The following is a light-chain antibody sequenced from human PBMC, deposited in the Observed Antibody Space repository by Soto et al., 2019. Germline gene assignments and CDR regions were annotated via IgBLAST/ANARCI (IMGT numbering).Light chain of an antibody. Sequence: DVVMTQSPLSLSVTLGQPASISCRSSQSLVHSNGNTYLHWFQQRPGQPPRRLISRVSNRDSGXPXRXXGRGSGTDFTLKISRVEAEDVVVYYCMQCTHYPPWTFGQGTKVEIK. J-gene: IGKJ1*01. CDR1: QSLVHSNGNTY. CDR2: RVS. V-gene: IGKV2-30*02. CDR3: MQCTHYPPWT.